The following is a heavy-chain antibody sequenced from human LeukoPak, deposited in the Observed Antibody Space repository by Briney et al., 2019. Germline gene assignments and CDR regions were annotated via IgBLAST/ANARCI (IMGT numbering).Heavy chain of an antibody. CDR1: GFTFSSYG. D-gene: IGHD6-19*01. CDR2: IRYDGSNK. V-gene: IGHV3-30*02. J-gene: IGHJ4*02. CDR3: AKDYSSGWYLDY. Sequence: PGGSLRLSCAASGFTFSSYGMHWVRQAPGKALEWVAFIRYDGSNKYYADSVKGRFTISRDNSKNTLYLQMNSLRAEDTAVYYCAKDYSSGWYLDYWGQGTLVTVSS.